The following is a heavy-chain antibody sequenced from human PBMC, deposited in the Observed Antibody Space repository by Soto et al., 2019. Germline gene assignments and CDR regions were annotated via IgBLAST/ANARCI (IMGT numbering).Heavy chain of an antibody. V-gene: IGHV3-23*01. CDR2: ISGSGSST. J-gene: IGHJ4*02. CDR1: GFTFSSYA. Sequence: ELQLLESGGGLVQPGGSLRLSCAASGFTFSSYAVSWVRQAPAKGLEWVSAISGSGSSTYYADSVKGRFPISRDNYKNTLYLKMKRLRAEDTAVYSCANSIAAAGIAMDYWGQGTLVTVSS. CDR3: ANSIAAAGIAMDY. D-gene: IGHD6-13*01.